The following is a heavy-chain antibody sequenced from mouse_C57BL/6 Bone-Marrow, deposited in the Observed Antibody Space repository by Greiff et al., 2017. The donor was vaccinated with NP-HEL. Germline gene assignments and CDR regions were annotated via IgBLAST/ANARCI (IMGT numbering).Heavy chain of an antibody. CDR1: GYTFTSYD. D-gene: IGHD1-1*01. CDR3: ARPTVVENFDY. V-gene: IGHV1-85*01. CDR2: IYPRDGST. Sequence: VKVVESGPELVKPGASVKLSCKASGYTFTSYDINWVKQRPGQGLEWIGWIYPRDGSTKYTEKFKGKATLTVDTSSSTAYMELHSLTSEDSAVYFCARPTVVENFDYWGQGTTLTVSS. J-gene: IGHJ2*01.